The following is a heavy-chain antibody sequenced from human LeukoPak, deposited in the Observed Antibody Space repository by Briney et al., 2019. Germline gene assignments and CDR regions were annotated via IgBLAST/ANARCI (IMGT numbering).Heavy chain of an antibody. Sequence: PGRSLRLSCAASGFTVSNNYMSWVRQAAGKGLEWVSLIDTSDNRYYADSVKGRFTISRDNSKNTLYLQMNSLRAEDTAVYYCARPAGTYDYSYGMDVWGQGTTVTVSS. V-gene: IGHV3-66*03. J-gene: IGHJ6*02. CDR2: IDTSDNR. D-gene: IGHD6-19*01. CDR1: GFTVSNNY. CDR3: ARPAGTYDYSYGMDV.